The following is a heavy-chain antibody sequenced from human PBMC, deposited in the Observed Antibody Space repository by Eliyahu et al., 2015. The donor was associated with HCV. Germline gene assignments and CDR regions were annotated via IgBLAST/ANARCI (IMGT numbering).Heavy chain of an antibody. CDR3: AGDRGLIEETGNYYGMDV. CDR2: IHPRGHP. V-gene: IGHV4-31*01. J-gene: IGHJ6*02. D-gene: IGHD2-8*01. CDR1: GGSISSGDYY. Sequence: QVQLQESGPGLVKPSQTLSLTCTVSGGSISSGDYYWTWVRQHPGKGLEWIGYIHPRGHPPYTPSLKSPVTISMDTSKNQFFLKQSSVTAADTAVYYCAGDRGLIEETGNYYGMDVWGQGTTVTVSS.